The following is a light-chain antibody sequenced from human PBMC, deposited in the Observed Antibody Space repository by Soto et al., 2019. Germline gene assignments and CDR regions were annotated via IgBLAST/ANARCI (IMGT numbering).Light chain of an antibody. V-gene: IGKV3-11*01. CDR2: DAS. Sequence: PGERVTLSCRASQRIGGYLGWYQQKPGQAPRLLIYDASNRATGIPVRFSGSGSGTDYTLTITNLEPEDFAIYYCQQRSNWPWTFGQGTKVDIK. CDR3: QQRSNWPWT. J-gene: IGKJ1*01. CDR1: QRIGGY.